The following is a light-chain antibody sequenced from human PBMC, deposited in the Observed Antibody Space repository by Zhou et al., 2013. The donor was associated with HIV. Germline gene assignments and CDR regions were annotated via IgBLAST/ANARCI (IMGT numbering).Light chain of an antibody. J-gene: IGKJ4*01. Sequence: DIQMTQSPSSLSASVGERVTITCRASQNIRTSLSWYQRKPGNAPKLVNYTASVPSRFSGGGSGTQFTLTITSLQPEDFAIYYCQQTYRTPLTFGRGTKVEIK. V-gene: IGKV1-39*01. CDR3: QQTYRTPLT. CDR1: QNIRTS. CDR2: TAS.